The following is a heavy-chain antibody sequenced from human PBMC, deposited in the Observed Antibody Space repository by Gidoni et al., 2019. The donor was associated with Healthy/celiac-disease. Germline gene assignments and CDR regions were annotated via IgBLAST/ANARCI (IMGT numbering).Heavy chain of an antibody. CDR1: GGSFSGYY. D-gene: IGHD1-26*01. Sequence: QVQLQQWGAGLLKPSETLSLTCAVYGGSFSGYYWSWIRQPPGKGLEWIGEINHSGSTNYNPSLKSRVTISVDTSKNQFSLKLSSVTAADTAVYYCARGQGIVGATTTSEYYYYGMDVWGQGTTVTVSS. CDR2: INHSGST. CDR3: ARGQGIVGATTTSEYYYYGMDV. J-gene: IGHJ6*02. V-gene: IGHV4-34*01.